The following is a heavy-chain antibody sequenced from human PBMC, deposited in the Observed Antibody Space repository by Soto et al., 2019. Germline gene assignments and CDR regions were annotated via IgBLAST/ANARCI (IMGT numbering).Heavy chain of an antibody. D-gene: IGHD4-17*01. CDR2: ISYDGSNK. CDR3: ARENGDYIFDY. CDR1: GFTFSSYA. J-gene: IGHJ4*02. Sequence: QVQLVESGGGVVQPGRSLRLSCAASGFTFSSYAMHWVRQAPGKGLEWVAVISYDGSNKYYADSVKGRFTISRDNSKNTLYLQMNSLRAEDTAVYYCARENGDYIFDYWGREPWSPSPQ. V-gene: IGHV3-30-3*01.